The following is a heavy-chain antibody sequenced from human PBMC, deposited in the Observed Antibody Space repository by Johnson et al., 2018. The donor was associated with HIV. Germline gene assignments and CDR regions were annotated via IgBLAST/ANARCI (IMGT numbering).Heavy chain of an antibody. CDR3: ARDLVVVVAASKGNAFDI. D-gene: IGHD2-15*01. Sequence: VQLVESGGGVVQPGRSLRLSCAASGFIFDDYDMTWVRQAPGKGLEWVSGINWNGGSTGYADSVKGRFTISRDNAKNSLYLQMNSLRAEDTALYYCARDLVVVVAASKGNAFDIWGQGTMVTVSS. J-gene: IGHJ3*02. CDR1: GFIFDDYD. CDR2: INWNGGST. V-gene: IGHV3-20*04.